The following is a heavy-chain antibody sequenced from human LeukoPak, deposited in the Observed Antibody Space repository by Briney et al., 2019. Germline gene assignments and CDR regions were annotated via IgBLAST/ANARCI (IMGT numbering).Heavy chain of an antibody. V-gene: IGHV4-39*01. D-gene: IGHD3-9*01. J-gene: IGHJ4*02. Sequence: SGPTLVTPSETLSLTCSVSGDSISKANSYWGWIRQSPVKELEWIASSDYIGGTTYNPSLKSPVTVSVDTSENQFSLKLSSVTAADTAVYYCARGLLLPLRYFDWSLSSPQGNWGQGTLVTVSS. CDR3: ARGLLLPLRYFDWSLSSPQGN. CDR1: GDSISKANSY. CDR2: SDYIGGT.